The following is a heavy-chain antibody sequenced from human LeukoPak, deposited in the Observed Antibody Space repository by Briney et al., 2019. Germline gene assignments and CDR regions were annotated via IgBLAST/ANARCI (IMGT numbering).Heavy chain of an antibody. V-gene: IGHV1-69*05. CDR2: IIPIFGTA. Sequence: ASVKVSCKASGGTLSSYAISWVRQAPGQGLEWMGGIIPIFGTANYAQKFQGRVTITTDESTSTAYMELSSLRSEDTAVYYCARGVLYCGGDCYPTYFDYWGQGTLVTVSS. CDR3: ARGVLYCGGDCYPTYFDY. D-gene: IGHD2-21*02. J-gene: IGHJ4*02. CDR1: GGTLSSYA.